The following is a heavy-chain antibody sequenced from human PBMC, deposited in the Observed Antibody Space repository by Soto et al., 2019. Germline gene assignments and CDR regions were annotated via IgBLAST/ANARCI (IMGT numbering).Heavy chain of an antibody. J-gene: IGHJ4*02. D-gene: IGHD2-2*01. V-gene: IGHV4-34*01. CDR3: GRVMIGTSRHTDSDY. Sequence: SETLSLTCAVYGGSFANYYWNWIRQPPGKGLGWIGEINYSGSTDYNPSLESRVTISVDTSKNQFSLKVASVTAADTAIYYCGRVMIGTSRHTDSDYWGQGTQVTVSS. CDR2: INYSGST. CDR1: GGSFANYY.